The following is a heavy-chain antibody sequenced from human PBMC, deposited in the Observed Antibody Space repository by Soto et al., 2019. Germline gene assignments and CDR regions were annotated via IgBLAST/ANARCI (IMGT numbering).Heavy chain of an antibody. CDR1: GGSFSGYY. CDR3: ARGWGHFGGATHSDY. CDR2: INHSGST. V-gene: IGHV4-34*01. D-gene: IGHD1-26*01. J-gene: IGHJ4*02. Sequence: QVQLQQWGAGLLKPSETLSLTCAVYGGSFSGYYWSWIRQPPGKGLEGIGEINHSGSTNYNPSLKSRVTISEDTSRTRFSLKMSAVTAADADVYYCARGWGHFGGATHSDYWGQGTLVTVSS.